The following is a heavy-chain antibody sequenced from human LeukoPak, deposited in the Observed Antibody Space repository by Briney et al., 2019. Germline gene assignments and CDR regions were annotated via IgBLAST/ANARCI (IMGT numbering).Heavy chain of an antibody. J-gene: IGHJ3*02. Sequence: HPSETLSLTCTVSGGSISSSSYYWGWVRQAPGKGLEWVAVISYDGSNKYYADSVKGRFTISRDNSKNTLYLQMNSLRAEDTAVYYCARVGLSRAFDIWGQGTMATVSS. V-gene: IGHV3-30-3*01. CDR2: ISYDGSNK. CDR3: ARVGLSRAFDI. CDR1: GGSISSSSYY. D-gene: IGHD3-16*02.